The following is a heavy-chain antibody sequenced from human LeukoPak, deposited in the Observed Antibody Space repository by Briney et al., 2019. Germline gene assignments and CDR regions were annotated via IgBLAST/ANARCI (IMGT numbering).Heavy chain of an antibody. J-gene: IGHJ6*03. CDR1: GFTFSNYD. V-gene: IGHV3-13*01. Sequence: GGSLRLSCAASGFTFSNYDMHWVRQGTGKGLEWVSGIARGGDTYYHGSVKGRFSISRENAENSLYLQMNSLRAGDTAVYYCARLYTSSWYSGFLYMDVWGKGTTVTVSS. D-gene: IGHD6-13*01. CDR3: ARLYTSSWYSGFLYMDV. CDR2: IARGGDT.